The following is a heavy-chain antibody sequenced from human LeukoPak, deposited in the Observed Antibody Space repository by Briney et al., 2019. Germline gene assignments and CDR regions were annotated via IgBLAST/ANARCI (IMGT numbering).Heavy chain of an antibody. J-gene: IGHJ4*02. Sequence: GRSLRLSCAASGFTFSSYAMHWVRQAPGKGLEWVAVISYDGSNKYYADSVKGRFTISRDNSKNTLYLQMNSLRAEDTAVYYCARERVLLWFGTPVTYWGQGTLVTVSS. CDR3: ARERVLLWFGTPVTY. V-gene: IGHV3-30*04. CDR2: ISYDGSNK. CDR1: GFTFSSYA. D-gene: IGHD3-10*01.